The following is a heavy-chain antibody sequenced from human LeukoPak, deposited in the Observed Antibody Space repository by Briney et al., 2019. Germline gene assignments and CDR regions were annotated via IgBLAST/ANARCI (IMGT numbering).Heavy chain of an antibody. D-gene: IGHD6-13*01. V-gene: IGHV5-51*01. CDR2: IYPGDSDT. CDR3: ARVRGIAAAGGGYFDY. Sequence: GESLKISCKGSGYSFTSYWIGWVRQMPGKGLEWMGIIYPGDSDTRYSPSFQGQVTISADKSISTAYLQWSSLKASGTAMYYCARVRGIAAAGGGYFDYWGQGTLVTVSS. CDR1: GYSFTSYW. J-gene: IGHJ4*02.